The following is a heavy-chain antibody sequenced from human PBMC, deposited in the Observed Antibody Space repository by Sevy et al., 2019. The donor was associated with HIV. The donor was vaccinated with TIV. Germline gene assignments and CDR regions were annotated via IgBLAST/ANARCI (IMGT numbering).Heavy chain of an antibody. CDR3: ARVESCGGDCYYSAY. J-gene: IGHJ4*02. D-gene: IGHD2-21*02. CDR1: GYTFTSYY. V-gene: IGHV1-46*01. Sequence: ASVKVSCKASGYTFTSYYIHWVRQAPGQGLECMGIINPSGGGTNYAQKFQGRVTFTRDTSTSTVYMELSSLRAEDTAVYYCARVESCGGDCYYSAYWGQGTQVTVS. CDR2: INPSGGGT.